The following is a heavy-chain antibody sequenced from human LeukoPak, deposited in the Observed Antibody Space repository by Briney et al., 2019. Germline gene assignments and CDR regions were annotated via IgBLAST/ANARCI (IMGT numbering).Heavy chain of an antibody. J-gene: IGHJ4*02. V-gene: IGHV3-30-3*01. CDR2: ISYDGSNK. CDR1: GSTFSSYA. CDR3: ARAPDY. Sequence: GRSLRLSCAASGSTFSSYAMHWVRQAPGKGLEWVAVISYDGSNKYYADSVKGRFTISRDNAKSSLYLQMNSLRDEDTAVYYCARAPDYWGQGTLVTVSS.